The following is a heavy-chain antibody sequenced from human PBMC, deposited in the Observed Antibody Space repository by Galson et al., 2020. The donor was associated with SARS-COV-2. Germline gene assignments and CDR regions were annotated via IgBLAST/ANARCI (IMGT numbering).Heavy chain of an antibody. Sequence: ASVKVSCKASGYTFTSYGISWVRQAPGQGLEWMGWISAYNGNTNYAQKLQGRVTMTTDTSTSTAYMELRSLRSDDTAVYYCARAPPYGDYVVRRLFDPWGQGTLVTVSS. V-gene: IGHV1-18*01. D-gene: IGHD4-17*01. CDR1: GYTFTSYG. CDR2: ISAYNGNT. J-gene: IGHJ5*02. CDR3: ARAPPYGDYVVRRLFDP.